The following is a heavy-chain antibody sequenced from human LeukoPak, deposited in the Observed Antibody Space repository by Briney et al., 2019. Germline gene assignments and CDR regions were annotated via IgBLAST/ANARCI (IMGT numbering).Heavy chain of an antibody. J-gene: IGHJ4*02. CDR2: ISAYNGNT. V-gene: IGHV1-18*01. Sequence: ASVKVSCKASGYTFTSYGISWVRQAPGQGLEWMGWISAYNGNTNYAQRLQDRVTMTTDTSTSTAYMELRSLRSDDTAVYYCATQRSGWYYFDYWGQGTLVTVSS. D-gene: IGHD6-19*01. CDR1: GYTFTSYG. CDR3: ATQRSGWYYFDY.